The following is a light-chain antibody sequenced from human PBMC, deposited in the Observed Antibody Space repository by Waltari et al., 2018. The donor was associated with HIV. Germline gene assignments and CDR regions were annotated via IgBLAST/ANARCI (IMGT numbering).Light chain of an antibody. CDR3: AEWDDSLDVWV. CDR2: RSD. V-gene: IGLV1-44*01. J-gene: IGLJ3*02. CDR1: SSYIGRKT. Sequence: QSVLTQPPSASGTPGQMVTISCSGGSSYIGRKTVEWYQQLPGTAPKLVICRSDHRPCGSADRFAGSKSGTAAHLAISGLQSEDEADYDCAEWDDSLDVWVFGGGTKLTVL.